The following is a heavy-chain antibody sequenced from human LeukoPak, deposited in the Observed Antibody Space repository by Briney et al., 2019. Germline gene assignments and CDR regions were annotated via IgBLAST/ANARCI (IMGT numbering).Heavy chain of an antibody. CDR2: IDYSGST. J-gene: IGHJ5*02. Sequence: SETLSLTCNVSGGSIRSGGYYWGWIRQPPGKGLEWIGSIDYSGSTYYSPSLKSRATISLDTTKNQFFLMLSSVTAAHTAEYYCAGPLSVTFGGVIDPWFGPWGQGTLVTVS. D-gene: IGHD3-16*02. CDR1: GGSIRSGGYY. CDR3: AGPLSVTFGGVIDPWFGP. V-gene: IGHV4-39*01.